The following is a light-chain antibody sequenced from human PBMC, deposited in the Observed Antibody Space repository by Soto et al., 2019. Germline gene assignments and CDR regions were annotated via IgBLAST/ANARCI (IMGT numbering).Light chain of an antibody. CDR2: DVS. J-gene: IGLJ1*01. V-gene: IGLV2-14*01. CDR3: SSYTSSSIL. Sequence: QSALTQPASVSGSPGQSITISCTGTSSDVGGYNYVSWYQQHPGKAPKLMIYDVSNWPSGVSNRFSGSKSGNTASLTISGLQAEDEADYYCSSYTSSSILFGTGTKLTVL. CDR1: SSDVGGYNY.